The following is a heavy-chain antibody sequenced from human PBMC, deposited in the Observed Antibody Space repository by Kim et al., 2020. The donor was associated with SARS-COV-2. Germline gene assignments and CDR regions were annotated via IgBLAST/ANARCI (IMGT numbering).Heavy chain of an antibody. CDR2: ISSSGSTI. CDR1: GFTFSSYE. Sequence: GWSLRLSCAASGFTFSSYEMNWVRQAPGKGLEWVSYISSSGSTINYADSVKGRFTISRDNAKNSLYLQMNSLRAEDTAVYYCARDGSRVYSRGWYSAGPPFDLWGRGTLVTVSS. V-gene: IGHV3-48*03. J-gene: IGHJ2*01. D-gene: IGHD6-19*01. CDR3: ARDGSRVYSRGWYSAGPPFDL.